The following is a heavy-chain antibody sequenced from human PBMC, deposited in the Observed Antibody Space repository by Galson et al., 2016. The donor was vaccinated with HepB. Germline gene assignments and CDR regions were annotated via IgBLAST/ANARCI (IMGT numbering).Heavy chain of an antibody. CDR1: GASISSGVYY. D-gene: IGHD2-2*01. V-gene: IGHV4-31*03. Sequence: TLSLTCIVSGASISSGVYYCSWIRHYPGKGLEWIGHVHYSGTTYYNPSLKSRVTISVDTSKNQFSLKLTSVTAADTAVYYCARDVVVPVALGGYYYYGLDVWGKGTTVTVSS. J-gene: IGHJ6*04. CDR2: VHYSGTT. CDR3: ARDVVVPVALGGYYYYGLDV.